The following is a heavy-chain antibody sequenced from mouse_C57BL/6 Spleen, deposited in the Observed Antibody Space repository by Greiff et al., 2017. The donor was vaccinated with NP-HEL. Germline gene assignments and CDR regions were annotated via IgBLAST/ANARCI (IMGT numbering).Heavy chain of an antibody. D-gene: IGHD3-3*01. CDR1: GYTFTDYY. J-gene: IGHJ2*01. CDR2: IFPGSGST. V-gene: IGHV1-75*01. CDR3: ARHSDGQGD. Sequence: QVQLQQSGPELVKPGASVKISCKASGYTFTDYYINWVKQRPGQGLEWIGWIFPGSGSTYYNEKFKGKATLTVDKSSSTADMLLSSLTSEDSAVYFCARHSDGQGDWGQGTTLTVSS.